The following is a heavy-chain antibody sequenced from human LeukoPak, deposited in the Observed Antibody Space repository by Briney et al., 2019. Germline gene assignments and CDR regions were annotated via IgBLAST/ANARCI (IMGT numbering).Heavy chain of an antibody. CDR3: ARSPRGITGTTGGFDY. D-gene: IGHD1-7*01. Sequence: PGGSLRLSCAASGFTFSSYSMNWVRQAPGKGLEWVSYISSSSSTIYYADSVKGRFTISRDNAKNSLYLQMNSLRAEDTAVYYCARSPRGITGTTGGFDYWGQGTLVTVSS. V-gene: IGHV3-48*01. J-gene: IGHJ4*02. CDR2: ISSSSSTI. CDR1: GFTFSSYS.